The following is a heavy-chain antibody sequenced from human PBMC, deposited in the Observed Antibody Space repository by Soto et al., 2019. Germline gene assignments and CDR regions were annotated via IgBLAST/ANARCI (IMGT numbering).Heavy chain of an antibody. D-gene: IGHD1-26*01. J-gene: IGHJ6*02. Sequence: GGSLRLSCAASGFTFSVYYMSWFRQATGKGLEWVSYISSSGSPIYYADSVKGRFTISRDNAKNSLYLQMNSLRAEDTAVYYCSREERSNSADYYYYGRDVWGQGATGTVAS. CDR1: GFTFSVYY. CDR3: SREERSNSADYYYYGRDV. V-gene: IGHV3-11*01. CDR2: ISSSGSPI.